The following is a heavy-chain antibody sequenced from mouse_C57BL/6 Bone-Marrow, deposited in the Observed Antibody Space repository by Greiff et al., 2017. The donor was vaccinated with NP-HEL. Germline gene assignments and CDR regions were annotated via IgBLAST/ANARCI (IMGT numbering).Heavy chain of an antibody. Sequence: QVQLQQPGAELVKPGASVKLSCKASGYTFTSYWMQWVNQRPGQGLEWIGEIDPSDSYTNYNQKFKGKATLTVDTSSSTAYMQLSSLTSEDSAVYYCERGWGYDDDEGAYFDYWGEGTTLTVSS. CDR1: GYTFTSYW. CDR2: IDPSDSYT. D-gene: IGHD2-4*01. CDR3: ERGWGYDDDEGAYFDY. J-gene: IGHJ2*01. V-gene: IGHV1-50*01.